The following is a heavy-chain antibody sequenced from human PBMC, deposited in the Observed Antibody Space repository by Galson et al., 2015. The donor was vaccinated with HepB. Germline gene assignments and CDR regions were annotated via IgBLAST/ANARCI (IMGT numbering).Heavy chain of an antibody. CDR2: ISSSSSTI. J-gene: IGHJ6*02. CDR1: GFTFSSYS. Sequence: SLRLSCAASGFTFSSYSMNWVRQAPGKGLEWVSYISSSSSTIYYADSVKGRFTISRDNAKNSLYLQMNSLRAEDTAVYYCARDCSGGSCYQVDNYYYYGMDVWGQGTTVTVSS. CDR3: ARDCSGGSCYQVDNYYYYGMDV. V-gene: IGHV3-48*01. D-gene: IGHD2-15*01.